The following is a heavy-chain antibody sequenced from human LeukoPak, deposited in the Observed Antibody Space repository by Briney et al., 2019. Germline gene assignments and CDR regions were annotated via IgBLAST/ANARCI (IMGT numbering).Heavy chain of an antibody. CDR1: GFTFGDYA. J-gene: IGHJ4*02. D-gene: IGHD3-22*01. V-gene: IGHV3-49*03. CDR3: TRERHYDSSGYLDY. Sequence: GSLRLSCTASGFTFGDYAMSWFRQAPGKGLDWVGFIRSKAYGGTTEYAASVKGRFTISRDDSKSIAYLQMNSLKTEDTAVYYCTRERHYDSSGYLDYWGQGTLVTVSS. CDR2: IRSKAYGGTT.